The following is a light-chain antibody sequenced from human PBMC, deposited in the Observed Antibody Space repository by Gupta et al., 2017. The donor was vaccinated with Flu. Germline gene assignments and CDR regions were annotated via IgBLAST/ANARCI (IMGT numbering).Light chain of an antibody. CDR3: QVWDSSSDHPRV. CDR2: DDS. Sequence: SYVLTHAPPVSVASGQTARLACGRNNIGSKSVHWYQQRPGQAPVLVGYDDSDRPSGIPERFSGSNSGNTATLTISRVEGGDEADYYCQVWDSSSDHPRVFGGGTKLTVL. J-gene: IGLJ3*02. CDR1: NIGSKS. V-gene: IGLV3-21*02.